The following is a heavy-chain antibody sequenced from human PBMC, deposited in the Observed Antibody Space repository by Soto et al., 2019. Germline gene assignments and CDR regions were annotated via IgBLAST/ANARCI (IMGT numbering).Heavy chain of an antibody. CDR2: MNSNNGDP. CDR1: GYTFSSYD. D-gene: IGHD2-8*01. V-gene: IGHV1-8*02. CDR3: ATSRYCIDGVCPIDY. J-gene: IGHJ4*02. Sequence: ASVKVSCKTSGYTFSSYDINWVRQATGQGLEWMGWMNSNNGDPGYARKFQGRVTVTRDTSTRTVYMELSNLQSDDTAVYYCATSRYCIDGVCPIDYWGQGTLVTVSS.